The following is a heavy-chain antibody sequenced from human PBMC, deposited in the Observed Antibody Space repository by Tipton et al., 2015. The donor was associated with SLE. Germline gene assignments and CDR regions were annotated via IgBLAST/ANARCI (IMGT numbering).Heavy chain of an antibody. J-gene: IGHJ4*02. D-gene: IGHD7-27*01. Sequence: GLVKPSETLSLTCTVSGESISSGNHFWSWIRQHPGKGLEWIGYVFYSGGTDYNPSLKSRVTISVDTSQNQFSLKLTSVTAADTAVYYCAREASNWGSGNFDYWGQGTLVTVSS. CDR1: GESISSGNHF. CDR3: AREASNWGSGNFDY. CDR2: VFYSGGT. V-gene: IGHV4-31*03.